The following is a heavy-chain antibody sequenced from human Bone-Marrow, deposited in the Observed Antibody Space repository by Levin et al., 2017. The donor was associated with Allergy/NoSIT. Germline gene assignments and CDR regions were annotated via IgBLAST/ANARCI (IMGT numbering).Heavy chain of an antibody. D-gene: IGHD5-24*01. V-gene: IGHV1-69*06. Sequence: VASVKVSCKASGGTFSSYAISWVRQAPGQGLEWMGGIIPIFGTANYAQKFQGRVTITADKSTSTAYMELSSLRSEDTAVYYCARDSSGDGYNFPFDYWGQGTLVTVSS. CDR2: IIPIFGTA. CDR1: GGTFSSYA. J-gene: IGHJ4*02. CDR3: ARDSSGDGYNFPFDY.